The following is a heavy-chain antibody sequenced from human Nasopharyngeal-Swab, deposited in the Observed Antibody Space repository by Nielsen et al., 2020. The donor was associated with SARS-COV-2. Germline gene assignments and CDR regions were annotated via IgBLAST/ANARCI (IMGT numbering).Heavy chain of an antibody. CDR1: GFSLSTSGMC. CDR3: ARSGDCSGGRCNDAFDI. D-gene: IGHD2-15*01. Sequence: SGPTLAKPTQTFTLTCTFSGFSLSTSGMCVNWIRQPPRKALESLALIDWGDDKYYSTSPKTRLTISKDSSKDEVVLTMTNMDPVDTATYYCARSGDCSGGRCNDAFDIWGQGTMVTVSS. V-gene: IGHV2-70*01. CDR2: IDWGDDK. J-gene: IGHJ3*02.